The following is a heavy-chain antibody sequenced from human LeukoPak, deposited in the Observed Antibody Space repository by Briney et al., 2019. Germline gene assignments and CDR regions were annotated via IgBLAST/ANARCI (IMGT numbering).Heavy chain of an antibody. V-gene: IGHV4-34*01. CDR3: ARGPVDYYGSGSLDY. J-gene: IGHJ4*02. Sequence: PSETLSLTCAVHGGSFSGYYWSWIRQPPGKGLEWIGEINHSGSTNYNPSLKSRVTISVDTSKNQFSLKLSSVTAADTAVYYCARGPVDYYGSGSLDYWGQGTLVTVSS. D-gene: IGHD3-10*01. CDR1: GGSFSGYY. CDR2: INHSGST.